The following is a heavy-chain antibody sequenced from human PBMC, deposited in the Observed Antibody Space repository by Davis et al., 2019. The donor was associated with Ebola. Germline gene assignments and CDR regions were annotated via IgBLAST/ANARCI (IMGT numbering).Heavy chain of an antibody. D-gene: IGHD2-8*02. CDR2: ISGSGATT. J-gene: IGHJ6*02. Sequence: GGSLRLSCAASGFTFSNYAMSWVRQAPGKGLEWVSGISGSGATTYYADSVKGRFTISRDNSKNTLYLQMNSLRAEDTAVYYCAKGSCTGGVCSYYHYYGMDVWGQGTTVTVSS. V-gene: IGHV3-23*01. CDR1: GFTFSNYA. CDR3: AKGSCTGGVCSYYHYYGMDV.